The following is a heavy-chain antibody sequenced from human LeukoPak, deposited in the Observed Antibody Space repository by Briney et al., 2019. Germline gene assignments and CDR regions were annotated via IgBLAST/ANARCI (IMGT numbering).Heavy chain of an antibody. CDR3: ASSMDCGGDCFYYMDV. D-gene: IGHD2-21*01. Sequence: GGSLRLSCAASGFTFSSFAMSWVRQAPGKGLEWVSDISGGADGTYYADSVKGRFTISRDNTKNTLFLQMNSLRAEDTAVYYCASSMDCGGDCFYYMDVWGKGTTVTVSS. J-gene: IGHJ6*03. V-gene: IGHV3-23*01. CDR1: GFTFSSFA. CDR2: ISGGADGT.